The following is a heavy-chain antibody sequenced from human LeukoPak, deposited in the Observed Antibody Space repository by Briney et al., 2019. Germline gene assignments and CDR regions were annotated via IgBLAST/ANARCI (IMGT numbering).Heavy chain of an antibody. Sequence: GGSLRLSCAASGFTFSSYPMTWVRQARGKGLEWDSSISDSGGGTYYADSVKGRFTISRDNFKNTLYLQMNILRADDTAVYYCAKAPRLAGVPLDYWGQGTVVTVSS. V-gene: IGHV3-23*01. CDR3: AKAPRLAGVPLDY. J-gene: IGHJ4*02. D-gene: IGHD3-10*01. CDR2: ISDSGGGT. CDR1: GFTFSSYP.